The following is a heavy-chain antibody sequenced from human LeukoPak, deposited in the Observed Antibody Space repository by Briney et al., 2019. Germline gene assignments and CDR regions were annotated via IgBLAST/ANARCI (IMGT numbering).Heavy chain of an antibody. CDR2: ISYDGSNK. CDR3: AKGGMGIFDY. V-gene: IGHV3-30*18. Sequence: GRSLRLSCAASGFTFSSYGMHWVRQAPGKGLEWVAVISYDGSNKYYADSVKGRFTISRDNSKNTLYLQMNSLRAEDTAVYYCAKGGMGIFDYWGQGTLVTVSS. D-gene: IGHD3-16*01. J-gene: IGHJ4*02. CDR1: GFTFSSYG.